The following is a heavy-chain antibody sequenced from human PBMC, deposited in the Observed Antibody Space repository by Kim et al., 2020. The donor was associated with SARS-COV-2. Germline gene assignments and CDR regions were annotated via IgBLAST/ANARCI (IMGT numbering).Heavy chain of an antibody. V-gene: IGHV3-30*18. J-gene: IGHJ4*02. CDR1: EFTFSSYG. Sequence: GGSLRLSCAASEFTFSSYGMHWVRQAPGKGLEWVAAISYDGSNKYYTDSVKGRFTISRDNSKNTLYLQMNSLRAEDTAVYYCAKRYSRQEGYFDCWGQGTLVTVSS. D-gene: IGHD6-13*01. CDR3: AKRYSRQEGYFDC. CDR2: ISYDGSNK.